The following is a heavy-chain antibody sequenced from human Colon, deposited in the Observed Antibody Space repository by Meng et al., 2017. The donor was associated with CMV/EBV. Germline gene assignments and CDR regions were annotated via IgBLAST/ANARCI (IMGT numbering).Heavy chain of an antibody. CDR1: GFTFPNYS. CDR2: ISWDYRGP. V-gene: IGHV3-43D*03. J-gene: IGHJ4*02. Sequence: GGSLRLSCLASGFTFPNYSMFWARQRPGKGLEWVALISWDYRGPYYADAVKGRFTVSRDNHKQSVSLLMTDLRPEDTAFYYCASSGQWGQGTLVTSPQ. D-gene: IGHD6-6*01. CDR3: ASSGQ.